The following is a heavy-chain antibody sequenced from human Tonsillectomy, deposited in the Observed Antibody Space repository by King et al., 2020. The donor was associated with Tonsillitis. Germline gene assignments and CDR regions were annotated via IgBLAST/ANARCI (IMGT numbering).Heavy chain of an antibody. J-gene: IGHJ5*02. Sequence: VQLVESGGGLVQPGGSLRLSCAASGSTFSRHWMHWVRQAPGKGLIWVSRINGDGNSTSYADSVKGRFTISRDNAKNTLYLQMNSLRAEDTAMYYCARCVIPGILDPWGQGTLVTVSS. D-gene: IGHD6-13*01. CDR2: INGDGNST. CDR3: ARCVIPGILDP. CDR1: GSTFSRHW. V-gene: IGHV3-74*01.